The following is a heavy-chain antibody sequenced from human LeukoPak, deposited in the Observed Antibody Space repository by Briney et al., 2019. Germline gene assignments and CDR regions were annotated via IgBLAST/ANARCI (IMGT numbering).Heavy chain of an antibody. CDR3: ARDHDSSSWYNWFDP. J-gene: IGHJ5*02. D-gene: IGHD6-13*01. CDR1: GFTFSSYS. CDR2: ISSSSSYI. Sequence: KPGGSLRLSCAASGFTFSSYSMNWVRQAPGKGLEWVSSISSSSSYIYYADSVEGRFTIFRDNAKNSLYLQMNSLRAEDTAVYYCARDHDSSSWYNWFDPWGQGTLVTVSS. V-gene: IGHV3-21*01.